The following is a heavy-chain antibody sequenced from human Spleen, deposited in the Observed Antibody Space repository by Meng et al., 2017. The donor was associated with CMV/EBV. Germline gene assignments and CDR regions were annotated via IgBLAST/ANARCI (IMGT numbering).Heavy chain of an antibody. D-gene: IGHD3-22*01. CDR3: AGRIHYYDSSGGFDY. CDR1: GGSVSSGSYY. J-gene: IGHJ4*02. CDR2: IYYSGST. V-gene: IGHV4-61*01. Sequence: GGSVSSGSYYWGWIRQPPGKGLEWIGYIYYSGSTNYNPSLKSRVTISVDTSKNQFSLKLSSVTAADTAVYYCAGRIHYYDSSGGFDYWGQGTLVTVSS.